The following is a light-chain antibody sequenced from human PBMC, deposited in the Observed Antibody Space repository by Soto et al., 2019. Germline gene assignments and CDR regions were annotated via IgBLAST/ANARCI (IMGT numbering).Light chain of an antibody. Sequence: EIVLTQSPATLSSSPGETATLSCRASQYVGTRLAWYQHKPGQAPRLLIYYTSNRATGIPARFSGSGSGTHFTLTISRLEPGDFAVYYCQQYDTSDTWTFGPGTKVDIK. J-gene: IGKJ1*01. CDR3: QQYDTSDTWT. CDR2: YTS. V-gene: IGKV3-11*01. CDR1: QYVGTR.